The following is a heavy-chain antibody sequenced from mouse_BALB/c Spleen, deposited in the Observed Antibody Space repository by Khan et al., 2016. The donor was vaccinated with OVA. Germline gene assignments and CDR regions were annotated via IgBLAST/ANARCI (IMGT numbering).Heavy chain of an antibody. CDR1: GFNIKDTY. J-gene: IGHJ3*01. V-gene: IGHV14-3*02. D-gene: IGHD2-1*01. CDR3: DTLYGNAFAF. CDR2: IDPPNDDS. Sequence: VQLQQSGAELVKPGASVKLSCSASGFNIKDTYIHWMKQRPEQGLEWIGRIDPPNDDSKYGPKFQAKATLTADTSSNPAYLQLSSLTSEDTAVYYCDTLYGNAFAFWGQGTMVSVSA.